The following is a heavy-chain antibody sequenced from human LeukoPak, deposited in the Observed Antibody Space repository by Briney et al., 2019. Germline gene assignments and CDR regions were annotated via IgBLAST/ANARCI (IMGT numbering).Heavy chain of an antibody. V-gene: IGHV1-18*01. Sequence: ASVKVSCKASGYTFTSCGISWVRQAPGQGLEWMGWVSAYNGNTNYAQKLQGRVTMTTDTSTSTAYMELRSLRSDDTAVYYCARVHSSIAAAGTGWFDPWGQGTLVTVSS. CDR3: ARVHSSIAAAGTGWFDP. D-gene: IGHD6-13*01. J-gene: IGHJ5*02. CDR1: GYTFTSCG. CDR2: VSAYNGNT.